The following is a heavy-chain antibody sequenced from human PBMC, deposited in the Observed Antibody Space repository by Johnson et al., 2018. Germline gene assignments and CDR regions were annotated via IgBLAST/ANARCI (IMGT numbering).Heavy chain of an antibody. D-gene: IGHD1-20*01. V-gene: IGHV4-59*01. J-gene: IGHJ5*01. CDR3: AAAYNWNQNWFHP. CDR1: GTSIGNFH. Sequence: QVQLQESGPGLVKPSETLSLTCTVSGTSIGNFHWTWIRQAPGKGLEWIGYSYHNGNTNYNPSLKSRVIISVDTSKNQFSLKLTSVTAADTAVYYCAAAYNWNQNWFHPWGQGTPVTVSS. CDR2: SYHNGNT.